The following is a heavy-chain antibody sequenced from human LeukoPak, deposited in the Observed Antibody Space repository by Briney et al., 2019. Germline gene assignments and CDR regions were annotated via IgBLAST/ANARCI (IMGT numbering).Heavy chain of an antibody. CDR3: TKTTVSNGWYYFDY. V-gene: IGHV3-53*01. CDR1: GFTVSSNY. J-gene: IGHJ4*02. CDR2: IYSGGST. D-gene: IGHD6-19*01. Sequence: PGGSLRLSCAASGFTVSSNYMSWVRQAPGKGLEWVSVIYSGGSTYYADSVKGRFTTSRDNSKNTLYLQMNSLRAEDTAVYYCTKTTVSNGWYYFDYWGQGTLVTVSS.